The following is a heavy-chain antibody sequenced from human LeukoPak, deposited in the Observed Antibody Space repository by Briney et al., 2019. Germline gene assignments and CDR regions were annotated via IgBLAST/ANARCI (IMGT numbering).Heavy chain of an antibody. J-gene: IGHJ5*02. CDR2: IYYSGST. D-gene: IGHD4-17*01. CDR1: GGSISSGGYY. Sequence: SETLSLTCTVSGGSISSGGYYWTWIHQHPGKGLEWIGYIYYSGSTYYNPSLRSRVTMAVDTSKNQLSLKLSSVTAADTAVYYCARDQSAVTGWLDPWGQGTLVTVSS. CDR3: ARDQSAVTGWLDP. V-gene: IGHV4-31*03.